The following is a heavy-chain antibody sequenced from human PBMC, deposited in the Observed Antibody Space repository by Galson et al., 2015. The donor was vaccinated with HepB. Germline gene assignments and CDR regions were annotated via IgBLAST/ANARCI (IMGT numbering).Heavy chain of an antibody. CDR1: GYTFTSYA. J-gene: IGHJ4*02. CDR2: INAGNGNT. Sequence: SVKVSCKASGYTFTSYAMHWVRQAPGQRLEWMGWINAGNGNTKYSQKFQGRVTITRDTSASTAYMELISLRSEDTAVYYCARAMGYYGSGSYYTKGYFDYWGQGTLVTVSS. CDR3: ARAMGYYGSGSYYTKGYFDY. D-gene: IGHD3-10*01. V-gene: IGHV1-3*01.